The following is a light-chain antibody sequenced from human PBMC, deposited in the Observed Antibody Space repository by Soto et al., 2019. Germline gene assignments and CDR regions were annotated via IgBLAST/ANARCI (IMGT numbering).Light chain of an antibody. J-gene: IGKJ3*01. Sequence: DIQMTQSPSSVSASVGDRVTITCRASQGISSWLDWYQQKPGKAPKLLIYAASSLQSGVPSRFSVSGSDKDLTLTISSLQPEDFATYYCQQANSFQRPVAPGTKVDIK. V-gene: IGKV1-12*01. CDR1: QGISSW. CDR2: AAS. CDR3: QQANSFQRP.